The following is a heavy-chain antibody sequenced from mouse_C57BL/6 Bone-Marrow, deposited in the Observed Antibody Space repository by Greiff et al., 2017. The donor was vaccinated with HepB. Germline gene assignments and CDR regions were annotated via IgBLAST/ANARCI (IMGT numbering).Heavy chain of an antibody. CDR3: AKSLYYYGSSPYAMDY. CDR1: GFSFTSYG. Sequence: VQLQESGPGLVQPSQSLSITCTVSGFSFTSYGVHWVRQSPGKGLEWLGVIWRGGSTDYNAAFMSRLSITKDNSKSQVFFKMNSLQADDTAIYYCAKSLYYYGSSPYAMDYWGQGTSVTVSS. V-gene: IGHV2-5*01. D-gene: IGHD1-1*01. CDR2: IWRGGST. J-gene: IGHJ4*01.